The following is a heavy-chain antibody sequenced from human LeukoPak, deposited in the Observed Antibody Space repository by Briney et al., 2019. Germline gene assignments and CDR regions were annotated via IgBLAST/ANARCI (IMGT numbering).Heavy chain of an antibody. D-gene: IGHD4-17*01. CDR2: ISYDGSNK. CDR1: GFTFSSYA. CDR3: ASLEYGDYQYYFDY. V-gene: IGHV3-30-3*01. J-gene: IGHJ4*02. Sequence: GGSLRLSCAASGFTFSSYAMHWVRQAPGKGLEWVAVISYDGSNKYYADSVKGRFTISRDNAKNTLYLQMNSLRAEDTAVYYCASLEYGDYQYYFDYWGQGTLVTVSS.